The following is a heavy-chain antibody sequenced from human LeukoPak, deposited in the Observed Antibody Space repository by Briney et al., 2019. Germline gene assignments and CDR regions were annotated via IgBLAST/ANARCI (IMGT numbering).Heavy chain of an antibody. CDR2: IYYSGST. Sequence: SETLSLTCTVSGGSISSGGYYWSWIRQHPGKGLEWIGYIYYSGSTYYNPSLKSRVTISVDTSKNQFSLKLSSVTAADTAVYYCARDARRGIQRWGQGTLVTVSS. CDR3: ARDARRGIQR. V-gene: IGHV4-31*03. CDR1: GGSISSGGYY. J-gene: IGHJ4*02. D-gene: IGHD3-10*01.